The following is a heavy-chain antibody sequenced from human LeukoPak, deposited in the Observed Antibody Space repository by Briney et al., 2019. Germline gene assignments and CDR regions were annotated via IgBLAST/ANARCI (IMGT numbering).Heavy chain of an antibody. CDR2: INHSGST. V-gene: IGHV4-34*01. J-gene: IGHJ6*03. CDR1: GGSFSGYY. Sequence: SETLSLTCAVYGGSFSGYYWSWIRQPPGKGLEWIGEINHSGSTNYNPSLKSRVTISVDTSKNQFSLKLSSVTAADTAVYYCARHGGRSGWPSLYYYYMDVWGKGTTVTISS. D-gene: IGHD6-19*01. CDR3: ARHGGRSGWPSLYYYYMDV.